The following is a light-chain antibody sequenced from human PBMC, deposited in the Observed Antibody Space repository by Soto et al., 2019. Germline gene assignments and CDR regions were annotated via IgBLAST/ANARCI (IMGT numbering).Light chain of an antibody. Sequence: EIVLTQSPGTLSLSPGERVTLSCRASQSVIDNYLAWFQQKPGQAPRLLIYRASSRATGIPDRFSGSGSGTDFALTISRLEPDDFAVYYCLQHGSSPNTFGQGTKLEIK. CDR2: RAS. J-gene: IGKJ2*01. CDR1: QSVIDNY. CDR3: LQHGSSPNT. V-gene: IGKV3-20*01.